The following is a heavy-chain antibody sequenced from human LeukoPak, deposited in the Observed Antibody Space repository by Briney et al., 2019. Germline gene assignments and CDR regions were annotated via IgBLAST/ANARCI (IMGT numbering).Heavy chain of an antibody. CDR3: ASLVLRSYYYYMDV. D-gene: IGHD1-14*01. V-gene: IGHV1-69*05. J-gene: IGHJ6*03. CDR2: IIPIFGTA. Sequence: RASVKVSCKASGGTFSSYAISWVRQAPGQGLEWMGRIIPIFGTANYAQKFQGRVTITTDESTSTAYMELSSLRSEDTAVYYCASLVLRSYYYYMDVWGQGTLVTVSS. CDR1: GGTFSSYA.